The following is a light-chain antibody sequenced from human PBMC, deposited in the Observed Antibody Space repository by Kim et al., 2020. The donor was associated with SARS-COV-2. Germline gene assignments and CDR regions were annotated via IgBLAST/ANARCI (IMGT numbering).Light chain of an antibody. CDR1: KTINNK. CDR3: QQSNDWPPLT. Sequence: SPGERATISCRASKTINNKLVWYQQKPGQAPRLLIYDATTSATGVPARFIGSGSETDFTLTISSLQSEDFAVYYCQQSNDWPPLTFGQGTKVDIK. CDR2: DAT. J-gene: IGKJ1*01. V-gene: IGKV3-15*01.